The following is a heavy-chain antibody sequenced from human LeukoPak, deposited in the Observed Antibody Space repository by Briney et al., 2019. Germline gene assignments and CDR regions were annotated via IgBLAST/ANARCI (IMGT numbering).Heavy chain of an antibody. J-gene: IGHJ4*02. D-gene: IGHD6-19*01. CDR2: ISGTGGST. CDR3: ARGGQSSGWTNFDY. CDR1: GFTFSTYA. V-gene: IGHV3-23*01. Sequence: GGSLRLSCAASGFTFSTYAMTWVRQAPGKGLEWVSLISGTGGSTYYADSVKGRFTISRDNSKNTLYLQMNNLRAEDTAVYYCARGGQSSGWTNFDYWGQGTLVTVSS.